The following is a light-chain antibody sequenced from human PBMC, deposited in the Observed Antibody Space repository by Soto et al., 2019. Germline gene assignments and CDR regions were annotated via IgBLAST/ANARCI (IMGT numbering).Light chain of an antibody. J-gene: IGKJ1*01. CDR1: EDVSIT. Sequence: DIVMTQSPATLSVSAGETATLSCRASEDVSITLAWYQLKPGQSPRLLIYDVSTSPTGIPARFSGSGSGTEFTLTTRDMQSEDFVVSYCQQYNKGHPSTFGRGTKVDIK. CDR2: DVS. CDR3: QQYNKGHPST. V-gene: IGKV3-15*01.